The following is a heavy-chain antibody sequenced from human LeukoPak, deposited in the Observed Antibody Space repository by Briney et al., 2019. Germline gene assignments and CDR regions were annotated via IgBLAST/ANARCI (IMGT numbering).Heavy chain of an antibody. Sequence: GRSLRLSCTASGFTFGDYAMSWFRQAPGKGLEWVGFIRSKAYGGTTEYAASVKGRFTISRDDSKSIAYLQMNSLKTEDTAVYYCTRRQVDTAMAYFDYWGQGTLVTVSS. CDR1: GFTFGDYA. D-gene: IGHD5-18*01. CDR2: IRSKAYGGTT. CDR3: TRRQVDTAMAYFDY. J-gene: IGHJ4*02. V-gene: IGHV3-49*03.